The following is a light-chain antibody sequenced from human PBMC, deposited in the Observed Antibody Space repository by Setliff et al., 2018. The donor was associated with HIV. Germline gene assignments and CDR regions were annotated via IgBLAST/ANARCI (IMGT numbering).Light chain of an antibody. J-gene: IGLJ1*01. CDR3: SSYTSTSSLDV. V-gene: IGLV2-14*01. CDR1: SSDVGSYHY. Sequence: QSVLTQPASVSGSPGQSITISCTGTSSDVGSYHYVSWYQHHPGKAPKLLIFAVSNRPSGTSNRFSGSKSGNTASLTISGLQADDEADYYCSSYTSTSSLDVFGTGTKVTVL. CDR2: AVS.